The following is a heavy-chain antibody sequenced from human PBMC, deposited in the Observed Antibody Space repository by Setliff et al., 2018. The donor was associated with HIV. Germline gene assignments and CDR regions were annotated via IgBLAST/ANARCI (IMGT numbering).Heavy chain of an antibody. CDR2: INPHSGNT. V-gene: IGHV1-2*02. Sequence: ASVKVSCKASGYTLTGYYMHWVRLAPGLGLEWMGWINPHSGNTDFAQRFQGRITMSRDTSLISRTRDRPITTVYMELARLTSDDTAIYYCTINPIQIKRWSPGETWFDTWGQRTLVTVSS. CDR1: GYTLTGYY. J-gene: IGHJ5*02. CDR3: TINPIQIKRWSPGETWFDT. D-gene: IGHD7-27*01.